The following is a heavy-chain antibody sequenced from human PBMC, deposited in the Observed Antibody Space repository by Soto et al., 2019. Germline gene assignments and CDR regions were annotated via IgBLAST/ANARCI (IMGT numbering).Heavy chain of an antibody. V-gene: IGHV3-53*01. Sequence: PGGSLRLSCAISGFSVSSNYLSWVRQVPGKGLEWVSVHYSGGSTYYADSAQGRFTISRDKSNNTLYLQMRRVRAEDTAVYFCARHRHPRGTVGATSPLDPWGQGTQVTVSS. D-gene: IGHD1-26*01. CDR1: GFSVSSNY. CDR3: ARHRHPRGTVGATSPLDP. J-gene: IGHJ5*02. CDR2: HYSGGST.